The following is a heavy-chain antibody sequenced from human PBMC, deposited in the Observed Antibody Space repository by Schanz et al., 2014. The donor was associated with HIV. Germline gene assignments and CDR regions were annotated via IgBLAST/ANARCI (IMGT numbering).Heavy chain of an antibody. Sequence: EVQLLESGGGLVQPGGSLRLSCAASGFTFSTYAMSWVRQAPGKGLEWVSALSGSGDSTYYADSVKGRFSISRDNSKNTLYLQMNSLRVEDTAVYHCAKVARWDYYNMDVWGQGTTVTVSS. CDR1: GFTFSTYA. V-gene: IGHV3-23*01. CDR3: AKVARWDYYNMDV. J-gene: IGHJ6*02. CDR2: LSGSGDST.